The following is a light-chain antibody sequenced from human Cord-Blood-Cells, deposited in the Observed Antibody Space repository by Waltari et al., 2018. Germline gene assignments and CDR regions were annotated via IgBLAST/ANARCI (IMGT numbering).Light chain of an antibody. J-gene: IGLJ2*01. CDR3: QSYDSSLSGFVV. Sequence: QSVLTQPPSVSGAPGQLVTISCTGSSSNIGARYDVHWYQQLPGTAPKLLIYGNGNRPSGVPDRFSGSKSGTSASLAITGLQAEDEADYYCQSYDSSLSGFVVFGGGTKLTVL. CDR2: GNG. CDR1: SSNIGARYD. V-gene: IGLV1-40*01.